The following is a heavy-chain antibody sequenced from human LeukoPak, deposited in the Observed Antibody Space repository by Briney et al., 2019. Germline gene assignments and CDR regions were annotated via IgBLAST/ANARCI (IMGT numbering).Heavy chain of an antibody. V-gene: IGHV4-39*01. J-gene: IGHJ4*02. D-gene: IGHD3-10*01. CDR2: IYYSGYT. CDR1: GGYISSSSYY. Sequence: SETLSLTCTVSGGYISSSSYYWGWIRQPPGKGLEWIGSIYYSGYTYYNPSLESRVTISVDTSKNQFSLKLSSVTAADTAICYCAKHYMGSSYNRGLDYWGQGTLATASS. CDR3: AKHYMGSSYNRGLDY.